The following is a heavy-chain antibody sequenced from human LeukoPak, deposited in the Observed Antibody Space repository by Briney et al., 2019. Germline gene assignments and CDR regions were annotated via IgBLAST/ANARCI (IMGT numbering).Heavy chain of an antibody. V-gene: IGHV3-23*01. D-gene: IGHD6-6*01. CDR2: ISGSGGST. J-gene: IGHJ4*02. CDR1: GFTFDDYG. CDR3: AKDEYYYEY. Sequence: GGSLRLSCAASGFTFDDYGMSWVRQAPGKGLEWVSAISGSGGSTYYADSVKGRFTISRDNSKNTLYLQMNSLRAEDTAVYYCAKDEYYYEYWGQGTLVTVSS.